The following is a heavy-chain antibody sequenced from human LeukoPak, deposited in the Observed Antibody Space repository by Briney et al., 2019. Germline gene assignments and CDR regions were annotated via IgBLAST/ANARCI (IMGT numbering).Heavy chain of an antibody. V-gene: IGHV4-4*07. D-gene: IGHD1-26*01. CDR1: GGSISGHY. CDR3: ARGSGSNYYDY. CDR2: IYTGGST. Sequence: SETLSLTCTVSGGSISGHYWNWIRQPAGKGLEWIGRIYTGGSTNYNPSLKSRVTMSVDTSKTQFSLNLASVTAADTAVYYCARGSGSNYYDYWGQGTLVTVSS. J-gene: IGHJ4*02.